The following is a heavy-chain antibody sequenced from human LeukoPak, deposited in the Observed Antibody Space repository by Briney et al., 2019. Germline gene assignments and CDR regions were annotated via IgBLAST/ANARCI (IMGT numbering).Heavy chain of an antibody. CDR2: MSYDGSSQ. Sequence: GGSLRLSCAASGFTSSDYNMHWVRQAPGKGLERVAVMSYDGSSQHYADSVKGRFTISRDNSKNTLFLQMNSLRAEDTALYYCARVVGAPLYYFDSWGQGTLVTVSS. CDR3: ARVVGAPLYYFDS. D-gene: IGHD1-26*01. CDR1: GFTSSDYN. J-gene: IGHJ4*02. V-gene: IGHV3-30-3*01.